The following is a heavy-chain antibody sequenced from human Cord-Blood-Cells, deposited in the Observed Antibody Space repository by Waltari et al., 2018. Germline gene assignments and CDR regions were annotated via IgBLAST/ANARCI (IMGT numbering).Heavy chain of an antibody. CDR3: ARSSGNDFWSGYYYYGMDV. CDR2: INPNSGGT. D-gene: IGHD3-3*01. V-gene: IGHV1-2*02. J-gene: IGHJ6*02. CDR1: GYTSTGYY. Sequence: QVQLVQSGAEVKKPGASVKVSCKASGYTSTGYYMHWVRQAPGQGLEWMGWINPNSGGTNYAQKFQGRVTMTRDTSISTAYMELSRLRSDDTAVYYCARSSGNDFWSGYYYYGMDVWGQGTTVTVSS.